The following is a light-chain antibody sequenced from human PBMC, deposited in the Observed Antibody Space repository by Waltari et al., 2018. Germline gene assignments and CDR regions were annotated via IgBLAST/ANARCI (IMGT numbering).Light chain of an antibody. Sequence: EIVLTQSPGTLSLSPGERATLSCRARQSVSRPLAWYQQKHRQATRLLIYAASTRATGVPDRFSGSGSRTAFSLTLSRLDPEDFAVYYCQHYVNLPVTFGQGTKVEI. J-gene: IGKJ1*01. V-gene: IGKV3-20*01. CDR3: QHYVNLPVT. CDR2: AAS. CDR1: QSVSRP.